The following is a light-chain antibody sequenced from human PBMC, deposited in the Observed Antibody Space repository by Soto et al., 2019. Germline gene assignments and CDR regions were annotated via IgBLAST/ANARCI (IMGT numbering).Light chain of an antibody. J-gene: IGKJ1*01. Sequence: DIQMTQSPSSMSASVGDRVTITCRASQSISRYLNWYQHKPGKAPKLLINAASSLERGVPSRFSGGGSGTAFTLNISSLQPDDFATYYCQQNYRATPWTFGQGTKVDIK. CDR3: QQNYRATPWT. CDR2: AAS. V-gene: IGKV1-39*01. CDR1: QSISRY.